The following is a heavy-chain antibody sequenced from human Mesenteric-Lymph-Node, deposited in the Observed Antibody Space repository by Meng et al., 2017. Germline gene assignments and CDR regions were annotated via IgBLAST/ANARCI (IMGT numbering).Heavy chain of an antibody. CDR2: MNPNSGNT. CDR1: GYTFTNYE. Sequence: ASVKVSCKASGYTFTNYEINWVRQATGQGLEWMGWMNPNSGNTGYAQKFQGRVTMTRNTSISTAYMELSSLRSQDTAVYYCARDRFGESPDFWGQVNLVTVSS. CDR3: ARDRFGESPDF. V-gene: IGHV1-8*01. J-gene: IGHJ4*02. D-gene: IGHD3-16*01.